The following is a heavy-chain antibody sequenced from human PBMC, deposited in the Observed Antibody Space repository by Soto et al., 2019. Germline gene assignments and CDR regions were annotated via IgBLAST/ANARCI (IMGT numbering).Heavy chain of an antibody. CDR3: ARGRWVRGPGKYYLDS. CDR1: GYTFTNYA. Sequence: QVQFVQSGAEVRKPGASVKVSCKASGYTFTNYAVYWVRQAPGQRLEWLGWINAGNGDTKYSQNFQGTVTITRDISASSIYVELGSLRSEATAVYYCARGRWVRGPGKYYLDSWGQGSLVTVSS. J-gene: IGHJ5*01. CDR2: INAGNGDT. D-gene: IGHD3-10*01. V-gene: IGHV1-3*01.